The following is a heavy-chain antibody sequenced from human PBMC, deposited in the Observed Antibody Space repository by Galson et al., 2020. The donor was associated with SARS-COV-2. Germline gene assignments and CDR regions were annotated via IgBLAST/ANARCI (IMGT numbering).Heavy chain of an antibody. V-gene: IGHV1-2*02. CDR3: ARACTYNWNDCWFDP. Sequence: ASVKVSCKASGYTFTGYYMHWVRQAPGQGLEWMGWINPNSGGTNYAQKFQGRVTMTRDTSISTAYMELSRLRSDDTAVYYCARACTYNWNDCWFDPWGQGTLVTVSS. J-gene: IGHJ5*02. CDR1: GYTFTGYY. D-gene: IGHD1-1*01. CDR2: INPNSGGT.